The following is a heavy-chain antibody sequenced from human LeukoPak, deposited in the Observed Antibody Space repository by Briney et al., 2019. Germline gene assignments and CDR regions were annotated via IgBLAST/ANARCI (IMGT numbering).Heavy chain of an antibody. Sequence: SETLSLTCTVSGGSISSGSYYWSWIRQPAGKGLEWIGRIYTSGSTSYNPSLKSRVTISVDTSKNQFSLKLSSVTAADTAVYYCARGLDDFWSGYVTYWGQGTLVTVSS. CDR3: ARGLDDFWSGYVTY. CDR1: GGSISSGSYY. V-gene: IGHV4-61*02. J-gene: IGHJ4*02. CDR2: IYTSGST. D-gene: IGHD3-3*01.